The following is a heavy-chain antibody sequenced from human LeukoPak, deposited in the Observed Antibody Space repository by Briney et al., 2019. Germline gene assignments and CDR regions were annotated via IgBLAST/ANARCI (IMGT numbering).Heavy chain of an antibody. J-gene: IGHJ3*02. CDR1: GVSISSYY. CDR2: IYYSGST. D-gene: IGHD2-15*01. CDR3: ARDRDYCSGGSCYSGPFDI. Sequence: PSETLALTCTVSGVSISSYYWSWIRQPPGKGLEGIGYIYYSGSTNYKPPLKSRVTISVDTSKNQFSLKLSSVTAADTAVYYCARDRDYCSGGSCYSGPFDIWAKGQWSPSLQ. V-gene: IGHV4-59*01.